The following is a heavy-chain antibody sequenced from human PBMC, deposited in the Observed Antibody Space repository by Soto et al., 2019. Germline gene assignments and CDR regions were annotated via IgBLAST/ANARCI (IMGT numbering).Heavy chain of an antibody. D-gene: IGHD4-17*01. V-gene: IGHV1-69*06. Sequence: QVQLVQSGAEVKRPGSSVKVSCKAYGGTFSSYPISWVRQAPGQGLEWMGGTNGNLGTGNYAQKFRGRLTITTDISTTTAYMELSSLTSEETAVYYCARRDSHGYFRYFDNWGQGTLVTVSS. CDR2: TNGNLGTG. J-gene: IGHJ4*02. CDR3: ARRDSHGYFRYFDN. CDR1: GGTFSSYP.